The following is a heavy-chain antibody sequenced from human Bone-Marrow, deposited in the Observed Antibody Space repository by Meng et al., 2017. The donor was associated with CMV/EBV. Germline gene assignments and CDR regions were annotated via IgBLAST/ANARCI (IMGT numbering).Heavy chain of an antibody. J-gene: IGHJ6*02. V-gene: IGHV1-2*02. CDR3: ARVPSWVGATTDYGMDV. CDR2: INPKNGVT. CDR1: GYTFTGYY. Sequence: ASVKVSCKASGYTFTGYYMHWVRQAPGQGLEWMGWINPKNGVTNYAQKFQDRVTMTRDTSISTAYMELSRLRSDDTAVYYCARVPSWVGATTDYGMDVWGQGTTVTVSS. D-gene: IGHD1-26*01.